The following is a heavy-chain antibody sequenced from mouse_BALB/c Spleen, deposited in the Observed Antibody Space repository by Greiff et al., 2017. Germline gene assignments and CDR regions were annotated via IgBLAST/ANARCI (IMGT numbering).Heavy chain of an antibody. CDR3: ARGSTMITIAY. V-gene: IGHV1S56*01. Sequence: QVQLQQSGPELVKPGASVRISCKASGYTFTSYYIHWVKQRPGQGLEWIGWIYPGNVNTKYNEKFKGKATLTADKSSSTAYMQLSSLTSEDSAVYFCARGSTMITIAYWGQGTLVTVSA. CDR1: GYTFTSYY. CDR2: IYPGNVNT. D-gene: IGHD2-4*01. J-gene: IGHJ3*01.